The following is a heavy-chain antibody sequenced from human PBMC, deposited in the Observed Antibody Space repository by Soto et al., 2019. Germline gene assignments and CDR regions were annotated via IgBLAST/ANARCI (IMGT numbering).Heavy chain of an antibody. V-gene: IGHV4-4*02. J-gene: IGHJ4*02. CDR1: GGSISSDYW. CDR3: ARAVTVGRGPSILVYYFDY. CDR2: IYHTGGT. Sequence: SETLSLTWAVSGGSISSDYWWIWGRQDPGKGLEWIGEIYHTGGTNSNPSLESRVTISVDKSKNQFSLKLNSLTAADTAVYYCARAVTVGRGPSILVYYFDYWAQGSLVTVS. D-gene: IGHD3-10*01.